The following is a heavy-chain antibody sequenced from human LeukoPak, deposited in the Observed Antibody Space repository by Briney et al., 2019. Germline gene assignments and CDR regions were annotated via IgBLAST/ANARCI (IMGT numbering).Heavy chain of an antibody. D-gene: IGHD6-13*01. CDR2: ISGSGGST. CDR1: GFTFSSYA. J-gene: IGHJ5*02. Sequence: GGSLRLSCAASGFTFSSYAMSWVRQAPGKGLEWVSAISGSGGSTYYADSVKGRFTISRDNSKNTLYLQMNGLRAADTAVYYCAKDRGSSWIYWFDPWGQGTLVTVSS. CDR3: AKDRGSSWIYWFDP. V-gene: IGHV3-23*01.